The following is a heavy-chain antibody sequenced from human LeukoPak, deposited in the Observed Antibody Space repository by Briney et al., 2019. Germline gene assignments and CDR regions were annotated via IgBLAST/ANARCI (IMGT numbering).Heavy chain of an antibody. CDR1: GGSISSYY. Sequence: SETLSLTCTVSGGSISSYYRSWIRQPPGKGLEWIGYIYYSGSTNYNPSLKSRVTISVDTSKNQFSLKLSSVTAVDTAVYYCARAGSGSYLFGYWGQGTLVTVSS. D-gene: IGHD3-10*01. CDR3: ARAGSGSYLFGY. V-gene: IGHV4-59*08. CDR2: IYYSGST. J-gene: IGHJ4*02.